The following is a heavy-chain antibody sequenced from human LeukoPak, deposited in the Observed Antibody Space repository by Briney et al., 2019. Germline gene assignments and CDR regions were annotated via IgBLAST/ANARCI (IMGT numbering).Heavy chain of an antibody. J-gene: IGHJ4*02. D-gene: IGHD1-26*01. CDR2: IKSKTDGGTT. Sequence: GGSLRLSCAASGFTFSNAWMSWVRQAPGKGLEWVGRIKSKTDGGTTDYAAPVKGRFTISRDDSKNTLYLLMNSLKTEDTAVYYCTTDKEWELLSYYFDYWGQGTLVTVSS. CDR1: GFTFSNAW. V-gene: IGHV3-15*01. CDR3: TTDKEWELLSYYFDY.